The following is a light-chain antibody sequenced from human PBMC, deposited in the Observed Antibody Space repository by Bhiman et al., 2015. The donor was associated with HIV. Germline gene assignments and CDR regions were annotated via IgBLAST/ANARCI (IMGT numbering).Light chain of an antibody. CDR1: TSD. Sequence: QSALTQPASVSGSPGQSITISCTGTTSDVSWFQQHPGKAPKLMIFDVNKRPSGVSFRFSGSWSGNTASLTISGLQTEDEADYYCCSFTTSITWVFGGGTKLTVL. CDR2: DVN. CDR3: CSFTTSITWV. V-gene: IGLV2-14*03. J-gene: IGLJ3*02.